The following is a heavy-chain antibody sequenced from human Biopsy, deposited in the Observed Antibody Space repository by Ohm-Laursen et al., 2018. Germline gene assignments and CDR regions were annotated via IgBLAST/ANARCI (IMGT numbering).Heavy chain of an antibody. Sequence: SVKVSCKASSYTFTDYNIHWMRQAPGQGLEWLGDINCKTGATNYAQKFQGTVTMTRDTSISTAYLALGSLRSADTAIYYCARDPLNGHKNFDYWGQGSLVTVSS. CDR2: INCKTGAT. J-gene: IGHJ4*02. D-gene: IGHD2-8*01. V-gene: IGHV1-2*02. CDR1: SYTFTDYN. CDR3: ARDPLNGHKNFDY.